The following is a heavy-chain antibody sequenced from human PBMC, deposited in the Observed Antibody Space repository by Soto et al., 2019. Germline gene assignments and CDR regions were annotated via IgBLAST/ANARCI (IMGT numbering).Heavy chain of an antibody. Sequence: EVQLVESGGGLVQPGGSLKLSCAAAGFTFSGSAVNWVRQASGRGLEWVVRIRSKTNNYATDYAASVNGRFTFSRDDSQNTVYLQMDSLRAEDTALYFCTTGPCSNTWSPSIPAPDYWGQGTLVTVSS. J-gene: IGHJ4*02. CDR1: GFTFSGSA. V-gene: IGHV3-73*02. CDR3: TTGPCSNTWSPSIPAPDY. CDR2: IRSKTNNYAT. D-gene: IGHD6-13*01.